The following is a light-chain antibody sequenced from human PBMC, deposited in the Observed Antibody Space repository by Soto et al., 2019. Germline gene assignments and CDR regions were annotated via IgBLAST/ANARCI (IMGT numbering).Light chain of an antibody. J-gene: IGKJ4*01. CDR2: WAS. Sequence: DSVAVSLGDQATISCKSSLSALSSSNNKNHLAWYQQKPGQPPRLLIYWASTRTSGVPDSFSGSGSGTVFSLTISSLQAEDVAVYYCQQYYSTPLTFGGGTKVDIK. CDR1: LSALSSSNNKNH. CDR3: QQYYSTPLT. V-gene: IGKV4-1*01.